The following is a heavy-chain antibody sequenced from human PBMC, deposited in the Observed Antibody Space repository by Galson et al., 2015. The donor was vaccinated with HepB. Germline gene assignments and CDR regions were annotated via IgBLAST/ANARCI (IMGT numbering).Heavy chain of an antibody. Sequence: SLRLSCAASGFTFSGSVIHWVRQASGKGLEWVGRIGRKANNYATAYAAPVQGRFSISRDDSKNTAYLQMDSLMSEGTAVYYCSTPDCSGTSCDYPFWGQGTLVTVSS. J-gene: IGHJ4*02. CDR3: STPDCSGTSCDYPF. V-gene: IGHV3-73*01. CDR1: GFTFSGSV. CDR2: IGRKANNYAT. D-gene: IGHD2-2*01.